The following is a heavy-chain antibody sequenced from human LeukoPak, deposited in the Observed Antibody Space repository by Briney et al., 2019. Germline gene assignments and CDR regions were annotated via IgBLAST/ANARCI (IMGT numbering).Heavy chain of an antibody. CDR1: GFTFSSYA. CDR2: ISGSGGST. J-gene: IGHJ6*04. Sequence: GGSLRLSCAASGFTFSSYAMSWVRQAPGQGLEWVSAISGSGGSTYYADSVKGRFTISRDNAKNSLYLQMNSLRAEDTAVYYCAELGITMIGGVWGKGTTVTVSS. CDR3: AELGITMIGGV. V-gene: IGHV3-23*01. D-gene: IGHD3-10*02.